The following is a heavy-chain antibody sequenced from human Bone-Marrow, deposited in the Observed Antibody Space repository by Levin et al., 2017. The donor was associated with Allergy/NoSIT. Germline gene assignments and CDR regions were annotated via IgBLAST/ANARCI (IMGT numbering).Heavy chain of an antibody. Sequence: PGGSLRLSCVVSGFTFRAYAMHWVRQAPGKGLEWVAAISDDGDERYYADTVKGRFTISRDNAKNTLYLQMNSLRSDDTAVYYCAREGSLEEGEEFYVYMDVWGKGTTVTVSS. D-gene: IGHD3-10*01. CDR3: AREGSLEEGEEFYVYMDV. V-gene: IGHV3-30-3*01. CDR1: GFTFRAYA. J-gene: IGHJ6*03. CDR2: ISDDGDER.